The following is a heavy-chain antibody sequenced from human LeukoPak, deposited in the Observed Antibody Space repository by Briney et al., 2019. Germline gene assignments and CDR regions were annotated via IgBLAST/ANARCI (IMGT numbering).Heavy chain of an antibody. CDR1: GGSISSGGYY. CDR2: IYYSGST. CDR3: AGGYSGDLYYFDY. V-gene: IGHV4-31*01. D-gene: IGHD5-12*01. Sequence: KSSETLSLTCTVSGGSISSGGYYWSWLRQHPGKGLEWIGYIYYSGSTYYNPSLKSPITISAATPKNQLLLKLSSVAAAVTPVYYCAGGYSGDLYYFDYWGQRTLVTVSS. J-gene: IGHJ4*02.